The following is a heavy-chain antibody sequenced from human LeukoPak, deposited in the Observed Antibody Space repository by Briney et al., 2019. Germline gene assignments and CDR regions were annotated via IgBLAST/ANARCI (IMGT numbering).Heavy chain of an antibody. CDR2: ISTSSSYI. D-gene: IGHD5-18*01. Sequence: GGSLRLSCAASGFTFSSYNMKRVRQAPGKGLEWVSSISTSSSYIYYADSVKGRFTISRDNAKNSLNLQMNSLRAEDTAVYYCATYRQVLLPFESWGQGTLVTVSS. V-gene: IGHV3-21*04. CDR3: ATYRQVLLPFES. J-gene: IGHJ4*02. CDR1: GFTFSSYN.